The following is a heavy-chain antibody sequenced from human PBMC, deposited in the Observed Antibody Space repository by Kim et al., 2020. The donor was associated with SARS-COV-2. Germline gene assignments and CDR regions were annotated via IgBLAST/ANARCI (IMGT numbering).Heavy chain of an antibody. J-gene: IGHJ4*02. CDR1: GGSISSGGYY. V-gene: IGHV4-31*03. D-gene: IGHD3-16*01. Sequence: SETLSLTCTVSGGSISSGGYYWSWIRQHPGKGLEWIGYIYYSGSTYYNPSLKSRVTISVDTSKNQFSLKLSSVTAADTAVYYCARDGVNPRALGYWGQGTLVTVSS. CDR3: ARDGVNPRALGY. CDR2: IYYSGST.